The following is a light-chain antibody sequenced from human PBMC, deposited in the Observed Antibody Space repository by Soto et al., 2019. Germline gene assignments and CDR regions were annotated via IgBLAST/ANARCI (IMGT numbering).Light chain of an antibody. CDR3: QQRSNWPPKIT. J-gene: IGKJ5*01. CDR1: QSVRSN. V-gene: IGKV3-15*01. CDR2: GAS. Sequence: EVVMTQSPATLSVSPGERVTLSCRASQSVRSNLAWYQQKPGQSPRLLIYGASTRATGIPARFSGSGSGTEFTLTISSLQSEDFAVYYCQQRSNWPPKITFGQGTRLEIK.